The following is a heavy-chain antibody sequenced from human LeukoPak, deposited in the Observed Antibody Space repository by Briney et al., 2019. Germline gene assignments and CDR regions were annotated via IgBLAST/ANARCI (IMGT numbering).Heavy chain of an antibody. CDR3: ASQTYGYFQH. CDR1: GFTFSSYS. D-gene: IGHD3-16*01. Sequence: GGSLILSCAASGFTFSSYSMNWVRQAPGKGLEWVSCRFTISRDNAKNSLYLQMNSLRDEDTAVYYCASQTYGYFQHWGQGTLVTVSS. J-gene: IGHJ1*01. V-gene: IGHV3-48*02.